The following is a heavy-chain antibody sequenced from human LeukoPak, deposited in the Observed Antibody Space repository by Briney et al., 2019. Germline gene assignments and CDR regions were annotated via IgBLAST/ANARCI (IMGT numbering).Heavy chain of an antibody. V-gene: IGHV1-2*04. Sequence: ASVKVSCKASGYTFTGYYMHWVRQAPGQGLEWMGWINPNSGGTNYAQKFQGWVTLTRDTSISTAYVELSRLRFDDTAVYYCAREYYYDSSGYPGGMDVWGQGTTVTVSS. CDR3: AREYYYDSSGYPGGMDV. J-gene: IGHJ6*02. CDR1: GYTFTGYY. CDR2: INPNSGGT. D-gene: IGHD3-22*01.